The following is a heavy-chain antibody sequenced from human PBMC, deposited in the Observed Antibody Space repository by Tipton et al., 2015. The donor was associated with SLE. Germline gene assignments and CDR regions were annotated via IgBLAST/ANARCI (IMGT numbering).Heavy chain of an antibody. V-gene: IGHV4-59*08. CDR3: ASHGGNDFWRGNWFDP. Sequence: LRLSCTVSGGSISSYYWSWIRQPPGKGLEWTGYMYYSGSSSYNPSLKSRVTISLDTSKNQFSLKLRSVTAADTAVYYCASHGGNDFWRGNWFDPWGQGALVTVSS. J-gene: IGHJ5*02. D-gene: IGHD3-3*01. CDR1: GGSISSYY. CDR2: MYYSGSS.